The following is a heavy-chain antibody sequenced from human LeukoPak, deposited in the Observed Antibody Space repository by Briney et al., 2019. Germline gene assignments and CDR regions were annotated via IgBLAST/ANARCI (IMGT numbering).Heavy chain of an antibody. J-gene: IGHJ4*02. V-gene: IGHV3-11*01. Sequence: GGSLRLSCAASGFTFSDYYMSWIRQAPGKGLEWVSYISSSGSTIYYADSMKGRFTISRDKAKTSLYLQMNSLRAEDTAVYYCAAMTTVTHVDYWGQGTLVTVSS. D-gene: IGHD4-17*01. CDR3: AAMTTVTHVDY. CDR2: ISSSGSTI. CDR1: GFTFSDYY.